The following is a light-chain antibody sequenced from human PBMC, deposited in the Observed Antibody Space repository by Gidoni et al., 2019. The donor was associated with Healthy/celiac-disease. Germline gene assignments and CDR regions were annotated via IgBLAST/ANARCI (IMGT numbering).Light chain of an antibody. CDR3: QQSYSTPYS. J-gene: IGKJ2*03. Sequence: SQMTQSPASLSASVGDRVTITCRASQSISSYLNWYQQKPGKAPKLLIYAASSLQSGVPSRFSGRGSGTDFTLTISSLQPEDFATYYCQQSYSTPYSFGQGTKLEIK. CDR1: QSISSY. V-gene: IGKV1-39*01. CDR2: AAS.